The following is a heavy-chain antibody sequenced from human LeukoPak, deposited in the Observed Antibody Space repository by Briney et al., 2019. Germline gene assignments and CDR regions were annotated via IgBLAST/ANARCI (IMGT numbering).Heavy chain of an antibody. Sequence: GGSLRLSCAASGFTFSTHWMSWVRQAPGKGLEWVANINEEGREKYYVDSVKGRFTISRDNAKNSLYLQMNSLRAEGTALYYCARIYYDSSGYRLFDYWGQGTLVTVSS. V-gene: IGHV3-7*02. CDR2: INEEGREK. CDR3: ARIYYDSSGYRLFDY. CDR1: GFTFSTHW. J-gene: IGHJ4*02. D-gene: IGHD3-22*01.